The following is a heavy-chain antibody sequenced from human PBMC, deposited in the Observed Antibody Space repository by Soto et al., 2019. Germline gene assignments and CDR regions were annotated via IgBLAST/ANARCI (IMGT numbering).Heavy chain of an antibody. CDR3: AAGFPPDF. CDR1: GFTFSISW. Sequence: EVHLVESGGGLVQPGGALTLSCAASGFTFSISWMNWVRQAPGKGLEWVANIKGDGSEKDYVDSVKGRFTISRDNAKNSLYLQMNSLRAEDTAVYYCAAGFPPDFWGQGTLVTVSS. CDR2: IKGDGSEK. V-gene: IGHV3-7*01. J-gene: IGHJ4*02. D-gene: IGHD2-21*01.